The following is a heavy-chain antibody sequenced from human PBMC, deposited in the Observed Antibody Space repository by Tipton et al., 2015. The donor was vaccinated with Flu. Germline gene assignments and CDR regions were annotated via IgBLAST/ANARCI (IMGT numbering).Heavy chain of an antibody. CDR3: ARTRGGYCTSSSCYADYFDY. V-gene: IGHV3-7*01. J-gene: IGHJ4*02. CDR1: GFTFSSYA. D-gene: IGHD2-2*01. Sequence: SLRLSCAASGFTFSSYAMSWVRQAAGKGLEWVANINQGGSEKYYVDSVKGRFTISRDNAKNSLHLQMNSLRAEDTAVYYCARTRGGYCTSSSCYADYFDYWGQGTLVTVSS. CDR2: INQGGSEK.